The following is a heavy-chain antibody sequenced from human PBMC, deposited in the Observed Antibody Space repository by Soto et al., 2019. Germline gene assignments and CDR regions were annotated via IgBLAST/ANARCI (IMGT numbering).Heavy chain of an antibody. D-gene: IGHD2-2*01. J-gene: IGHJ5*02. CDR3: ARGSRVDIVLVPAAPNWFDP. CDR1: GVSISSGVYY. CDR2: IYYSGST. Sequence: SETLSLTCTVSGVSISSGVYYWSWIRHHPGKGLEWIGYIYYSGSTYYNPSLKSRVTISVDTSKNQFSLKLSSVTAADTAVYYCARGSRVDIVLVPAAPNWFDPWGQGTLVTVS. V-gene: IGHV4-31*03.